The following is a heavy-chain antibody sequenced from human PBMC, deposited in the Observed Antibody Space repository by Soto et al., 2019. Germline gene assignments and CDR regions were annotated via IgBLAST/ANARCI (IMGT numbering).Heavy chain of an antibody. J-gene: IGHJ6*03. CDR2: IYYSGST. CDR1: GGSISSYY. V-gene: IGHV4-59*01. CDR3: ARAGPGYSYGYYYYYMDV. Sequence: SETLSLTCTVSGGSISSYYWSWIRQPPGKGLEWIGYIYYSGSTNYNPSLKSRVTISVDTSKNQFSLKLSSVTAADTAVFYFARAGPGYSYGYYYYYMDVWGKGTTVTVSS. D-gene: IGHD5-18*01.